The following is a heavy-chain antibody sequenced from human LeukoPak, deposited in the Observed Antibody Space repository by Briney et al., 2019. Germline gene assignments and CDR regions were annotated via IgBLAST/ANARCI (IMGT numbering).Heavy chain of an antibody. D-gene: IGHD1-26*01. CDR1: XYTLTELS. CDR3: ATDFLVGATHLASAFDI. J-gene: IGHJ3*02. CDR2: FDPEDGET. Sequence: VTVXCKXSXYTLTELSMHWVRQAPGKGREWMGGFDPEDGETIYAQKFQGRVTMTEDTSTDTAYMELSSLRSEDTAVYYCATDFLVGATHLASAFDIWGQGTMVTVSS. V-gene: IGHV1-24*01.